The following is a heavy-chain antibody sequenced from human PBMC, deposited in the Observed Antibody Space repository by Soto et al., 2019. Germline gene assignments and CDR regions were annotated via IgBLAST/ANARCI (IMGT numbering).Heavy chain of an antibody. CDR2: IKSRADGGAL. CDR1: GFTFSNAL. J-gene: IGHJ4*02. V-gene: IGHV3-15*07. CDR3: TTLSSSWSRYWVDC. Sequence: PGGSLRLSCAASGFTFSNALMNWARQAPGKGLEGVGRIKSRADGGALDYAARGKGRFTISKDDSTDPLYLQMNSLKSENTAVYYCTTLSSSWSRYWVDCWGQGALVTVSS. D-gene: IGHD6-13*01.